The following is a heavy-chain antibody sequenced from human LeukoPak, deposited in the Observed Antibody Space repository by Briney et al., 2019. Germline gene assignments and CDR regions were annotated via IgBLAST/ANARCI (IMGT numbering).Heavy chain of an antibody. CDR2: IYYSGST. V-gene: IGHV4-31*03. CDR1: GGSISSGGYY. D-gene: IGHD3-22*01. CDR3: AGLVGRYSSGLYYYYFDY. J-gene: IGHJ4*02. Sequence: PSETLSLTCTVSGGSISSGGYYWNWIRQHPGKGLEWIGYIYYSGSTYYNPSLKSRVTISVDTSKNQFSLKLSSVTAADTAVYYCAGLVGRYSSGLYYYYFDYWGQGTLVTVSS.